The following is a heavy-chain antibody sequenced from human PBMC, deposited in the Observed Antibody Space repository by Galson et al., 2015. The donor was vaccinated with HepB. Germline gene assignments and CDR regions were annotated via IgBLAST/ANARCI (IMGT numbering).Heavy chain of an antibody. J-gene: IGHJ4*02. V-gene: IGHV3-23*01. Sequence: SLRLSCAASGFTFSSYAMSWVRQAPGKGLEWVSAISGSGGSTYYADSVKGRFTISRDNSKNTLYLQMNSLRAEDTAVYYCAKDLRFFYGSGRRDDYWGQGTLVTVSS. CDR1: GFTFSSYA. D-gene: IGHD3-10*01. CDR3: AKDLRFFYGSGRRDDY. CDR2: ISGSGGST.